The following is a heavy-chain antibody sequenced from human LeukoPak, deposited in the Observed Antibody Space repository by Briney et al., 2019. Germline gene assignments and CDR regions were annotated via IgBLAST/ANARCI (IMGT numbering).Heavy chain of an antibody. D-gene: IGHD1-14*01. CDR3: TRNPDGRNWFDP. J-gene: IGHJ5*02. CDR2: ISSDESST. Sequence: GGSLRLSCAASGFTFSHHWMHWVRQAPGKGLVWVSHISSDESSTTYADSVKGRFTISRDNRKNTLYLQMNSLRVEDSAMYYCTRNPDGRNWFDPWGQGTLVTVSS. V-gene: IGHV3-74*01. CDR1: GFTFSHHW.